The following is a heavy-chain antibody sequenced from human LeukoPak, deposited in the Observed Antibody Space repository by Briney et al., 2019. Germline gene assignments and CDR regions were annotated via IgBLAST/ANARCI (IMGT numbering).Heavy chain of an antibody. CDR1: GGSISSRPYY. J-gene: IGHJ4*02. Sequence: PSETLSLTCTVSGGSISSRPYYWGWVRQPPGKGLEWIGTISYSGTTYYSPSLKSRVTISLDTSKNQFSLKLSSVTAADTAVYYCARSGKGGNARYWGQGTLVTVSS. CDR2: ISYSGTT. V-gene: IGHV4-39*07. CDR3: ARSGKGGNARY. D-gene: IGHD4-23*01.